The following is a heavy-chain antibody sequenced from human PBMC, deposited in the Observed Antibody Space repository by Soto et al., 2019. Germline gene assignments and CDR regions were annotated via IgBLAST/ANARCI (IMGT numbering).Heavy chain of an antibody. CDR2: IWYDGSNK. J-gene: IGHJ4*02. V-gene: IGHV3-33*06. D-gene: IGHD6-6*01. Sequence: PGGSLRLSCAASGFTFSSYVMHWVRQAPGKGLEWVAVIWYDGSNKYYADSVKGRFTISRDNSKNTLYLQMNSLRAEDTAVYYCAKDHIADRPKGGYFDYWGQGTLVTVSS. CDR1: GFTFSSYV. CDR3: AKDHIADRPKGGYFDY.